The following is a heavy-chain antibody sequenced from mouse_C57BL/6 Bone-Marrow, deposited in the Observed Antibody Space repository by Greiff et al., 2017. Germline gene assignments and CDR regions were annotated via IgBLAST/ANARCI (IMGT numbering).Heavy chain of an antibody. CDR3: TDYYGSSPYYYAMDY. CDR1: GFTITDYY. CDR2: IDPEDGDT. J-gene: IGHJ4*01. V-gene: IGHV14-1*01. D-gene: IGHD1-1*01. Sequence: EVQRVESGAELVRPGASVKLSCTASGFTITDYYMHWVKQRPEQGLEWIGRIDPEDGDTEYAPKFQGKATMTADTSSNTAYLQLISLTSEDTAVYYCTDYYGSSPYYYAMDYGGQGTAGTVSS.